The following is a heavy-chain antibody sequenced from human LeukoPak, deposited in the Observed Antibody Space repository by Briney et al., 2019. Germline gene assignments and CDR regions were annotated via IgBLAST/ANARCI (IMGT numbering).Heavy chain of an antibody. Sequence: SETLSLTCSVSAGSISSGNWWSWVRQSPVKGLEWIGEIYLYGTTNYNPSLKSRVTISIDRSKNQFSLKLNSVTAADTAVYYCARRYCSSTSCYTGVDNWFDPWGQGTLVTVSS. CDR3: ARRYCSSTSCYTGVDNWFDP. V-gene: IGHV4-4*02. CDR2: IYLYGTT. CDR1: AGSISSGNW. D-gene: IGHD2-2*02. J-gene: IGHJ5*02.